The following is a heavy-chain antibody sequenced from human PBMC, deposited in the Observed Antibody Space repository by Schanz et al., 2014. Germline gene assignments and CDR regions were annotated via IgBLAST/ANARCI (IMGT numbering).Heavy chain of an antibody. Sequence: EVQLVESGGGLVQPGGSLRLSCAGSGFAFSSNWMNWVRQAPGKGLEWVANIKEDGSEKYYVDSVKGRFTISRDNAKNSLYLQMNSLRAEDTAVYYCAKVAPAATYLDSWGLGTLVTVPS. V-gene: IGHV3-7*03. CDR1: GFAFSSNW. CDR2: IKEDGSEK. D-gene: IGHD2-2*01. CDR3: AKVAPAATYLDS. J-gene: IGHJ4*02.